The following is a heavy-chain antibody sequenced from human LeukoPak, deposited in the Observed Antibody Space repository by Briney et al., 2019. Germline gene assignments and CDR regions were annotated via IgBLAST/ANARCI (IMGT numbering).Heavy chain of an antibody. J-gene: IGHJ4*02. CDR3: AQGPWGSRGYFDY. CDR1: GFTFSRNA. Sequence: GGSLRLSCAASGFTFSRNAMIWVRQAPGKGLEWVSAISGSGSDTYYADSVKGRFTIFRDNSKNTVYLRMNSLRAEDTAVYYCAQGPWGSRGYFDYWGQGTLVTVSS. CDR2: ISGSGSDT. D-gene: IGHD7-27*01. V-gene: IGHV3-23*01.